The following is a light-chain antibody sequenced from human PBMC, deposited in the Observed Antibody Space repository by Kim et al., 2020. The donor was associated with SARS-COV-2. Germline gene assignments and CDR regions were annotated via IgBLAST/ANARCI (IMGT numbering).Light chain of an antibody. J-gene: IGLJ1*01. Sequence: YPGQTARNHCSENTYPEKPTYWYQQKSGQAPLLVIYKDNERPSGIPGRFSGSSSGTTVTLTISGVQAEDDADYYCQSADGSGTYVFGTGTKVTVL. CDR3: QSADGSGTYV. CDR1: TYPEKP. V-gene: IGLV3-25*03. CDR2: KDN.